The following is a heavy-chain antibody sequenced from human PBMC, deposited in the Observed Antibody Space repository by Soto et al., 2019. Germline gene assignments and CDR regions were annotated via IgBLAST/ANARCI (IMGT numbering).Heavy chain of an antibody. Sequence: PVGSQSLSCKDSGFNFSNYWMSWVRPAPGKGLEWVAVLSSDGSNIYYAESAKGRFTISRDNSKNTLFLQMNSLKPEDTAVYYCAKKKPGGVAEPGDYWGQGNLVTFS. J-gene: IGHJ4*02. D-gene: IGHD6-13*01. V-gene: IGHV3-30*18. CDR3: AKKKPGGVAEPGDY. CDR2: LSSDGSNI. CDR1: GFNFSNYW.